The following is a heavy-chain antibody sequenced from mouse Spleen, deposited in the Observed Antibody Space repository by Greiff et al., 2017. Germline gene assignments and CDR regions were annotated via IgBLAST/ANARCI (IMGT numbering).Heavy chain of an antibody. D-gene: IGHD1-1*01. CDR1: GFTFSDYG. CDR3: ARNTVVAFYAMDY. CDR2: ISSGSSTI. J-gene: IGHJ4*01. Sequence: DVKLVESGGGLVKPGGSLKLSCAASGFTFSDYGMHWVRQAPEKGLEWVAYISSGSSTIYYADTVKGRFTISRDNAKNTLFLQMTSLRSEDTAMYYCARNTVVAFYAMDYWGQGTSVTVSS. V-gene: IGHV5-17*01.